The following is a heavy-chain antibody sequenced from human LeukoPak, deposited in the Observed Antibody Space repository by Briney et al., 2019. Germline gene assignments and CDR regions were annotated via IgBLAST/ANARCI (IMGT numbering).Heavy chain of an antibody. D-gene: IGHD3-22*01. CDR2: IKQDGSEK. CDR1: GFTFSSYW. V-gene: IGHV3-7*01. CDR3: ARESSGYYSDY. Sequence: GGSLRLSCEASGFTFSSYWMSWVRQAPGKGLEWVANIKQDGSEKYYVDSVKGRFTISRDNAKNSLYLQMNSLRAEDTAVYYCARESSGYYSDYWGQGTLVTVSS. J-gene: IGHJ4*02.